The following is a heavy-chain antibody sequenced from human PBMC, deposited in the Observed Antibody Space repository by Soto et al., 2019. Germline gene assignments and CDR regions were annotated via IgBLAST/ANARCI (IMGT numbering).Heavy chain of an antibody. CDR1: GYTFSSYT. Sequence: GASVKVSCKASGYTFSSYTISWVRQAPGQGLEWMGRIIPILGIANYAQKFQGRVTITADKSTSTAYMELSSLRSEDTAVYYCARGRYDILTGYSPDAFDIWGQGTMVTVSS. J-gene: IGHJ3*02. V-gene: IGHV1-69*02. CDR3: ARGRYDILTGYSPDAFDI. CDR2: IIPILGIA. D-gene: IGHD3-9*01.